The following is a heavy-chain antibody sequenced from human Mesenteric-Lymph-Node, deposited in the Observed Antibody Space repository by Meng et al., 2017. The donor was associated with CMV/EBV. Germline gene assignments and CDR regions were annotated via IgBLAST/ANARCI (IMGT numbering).Heavy chain of an antibody. CDR3: ARDRSWADY. V-gene: IGHV3-30-3*01. J-gene: IGHJ4*02. D-gene: IGHD3-16*01. CDR1: GFTFSTSA. Sequence: GESLKISCAASGFTFSTSAIHWVRQAPGKGLEWVALISRDGSIAYYADSVKGRFTISRDNAKNTLYLQMNSLRAEDTAVYYCARDRSWADYWGQGTLVTVSS. CDR2: ISRDGSIA.